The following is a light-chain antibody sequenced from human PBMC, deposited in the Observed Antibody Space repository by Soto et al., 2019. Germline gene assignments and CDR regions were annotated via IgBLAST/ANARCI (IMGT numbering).Light chain of an antibody. V-gene: IGKV3-20*01. CDR2: DAS. CDR1: QTVRNNY. J-gene: IGKJ5*01. CDR3: QQYNSWPPIT. Sequence: EFVLTQSPGTLSLSPGERATLSCRASQTVRNNYLAWYQQKPGQAPRLLIYDASSRATGIPDRFSGGGSGTDFTLTISSLQSEDFAVYYCQQYNSWPPITFGQGTRLEI.